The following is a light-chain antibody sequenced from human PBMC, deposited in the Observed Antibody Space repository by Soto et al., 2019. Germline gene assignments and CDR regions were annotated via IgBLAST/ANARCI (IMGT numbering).Light chain of an antibody. Sequence: QSVLAQPASVSGSPGQSITISCTGTSSDIGAYDYVSWYQHQPGKAPKLLIFDVTKRPSGVSDRFSGSKSGNTASLTISGLQDEDEADYYCLSYTYPTTVGVFGGGTKLTVL. CDR3: LSYTYPTTVGV. V-gene: IGLV2-14*03. CDR1: SSDIGAYDY. J-gene: IGLJ2*01. CDR2: DVT.